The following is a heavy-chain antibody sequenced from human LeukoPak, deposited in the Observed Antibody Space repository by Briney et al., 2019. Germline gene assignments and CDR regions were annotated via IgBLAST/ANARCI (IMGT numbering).Heavy chain of an antibody. CDR3: ARNIPVTRWGY. CDR1: GFTFSTYA. D-gene: IGHD2-21*01. CDR2: ISGSGDNNDNT. V-gene: IGHV3-23*01. J-gene: IGHJ4*02. Sequence: PGGSLRLSCAASGFTFSTYAMSWVRQAPGKGLEWVSAISGSGDNNDNTYYADSVKGQLTISRDNSKNTVYLQMNSLRAEDTAVYYCARNIPVTRWGYWGQGTLVTVSS.